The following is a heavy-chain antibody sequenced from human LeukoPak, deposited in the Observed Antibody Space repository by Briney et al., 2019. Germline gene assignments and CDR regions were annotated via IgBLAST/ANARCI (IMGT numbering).Heavy chain of an antibody. CDR3: AKDISEALYSSDAFDI. D-gene: IGHD5-18*01. CDR1: GFTFDDYA. J-gene: IGHJ3*02. Sequence: PGGSLRLSCAASGFTFDDYAMHWVRQAPGKGLEWVSGISWNSGSIGYADSVKGRFTISRDNAKNSLYLQMNSLRAEDTALYYCAKDISEALYSSDAFDIWGQGTMVTVSS. V-gene: IGHV3-9*01. CDR2: ISWNSGSI.